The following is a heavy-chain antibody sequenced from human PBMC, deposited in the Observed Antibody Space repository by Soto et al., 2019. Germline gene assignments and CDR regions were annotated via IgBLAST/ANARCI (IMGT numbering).Heavy chain of an antibody. D-gene: IGHD2-2*01. Sequence: EGSRRVSCAASGGPSSTYSMSWVRQAPGKRLEWISYISASTLTTFYADSVKGRFTISRDTAQKSLYLQMNSLRDEDTAVYYCSRAPIRLAPAATGFHSW. J-gene: IGHJ5*01. CDR1: GGPSSTYS. CDR2: ISASTLTT. CDR3: SRAPIRLAPAATGFHS. V-gene: IGHV3-48*02.